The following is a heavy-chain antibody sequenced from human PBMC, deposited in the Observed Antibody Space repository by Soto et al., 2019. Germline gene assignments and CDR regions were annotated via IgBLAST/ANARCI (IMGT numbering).Heavy chain of an antibody. V-gene: IGHV3-21*01. D-gene: IGHD3-3*01. Sequence: GGSLRLSCAASGFTFSNFHMNWVRQAPGEGLEWVSSISRNGNYIYYIDSVKGRLTISRDNAENSVYLQMNSLRAEDTAVYYCARVFGVSSRPRGYYYYYMDVWGKGTTVTVSS. CDR2: ISRNGNYI. CDR3: ARVFGVSSRPRGYYYYYMDV. CDR1: GFTFSNFH. J-gene: IGHJ6*03.